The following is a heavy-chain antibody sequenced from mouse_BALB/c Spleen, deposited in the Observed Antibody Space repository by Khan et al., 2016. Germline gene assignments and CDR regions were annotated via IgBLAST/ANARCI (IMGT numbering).Heavy chain of an antibody. Sequence: EVQLQESGPGLVKPSQSLSLTCTVTGYSITSDYAWNWIRQFPGNKLEWMGYISYSGSTSYNPSLKSRISITRDTSNNQFFLQLNSVTTEDTATYYCARGGLLRLHYYALDYWGQGTSVTVSS. CDR1: GYSITSDYA. J-gene: IGHJ4*01. D-gene: IGHD1-2*01. V-gene: IGHV3-2*02. CDR3: ARGGLLRLHYYALDY. CDR2: ISYSGST.